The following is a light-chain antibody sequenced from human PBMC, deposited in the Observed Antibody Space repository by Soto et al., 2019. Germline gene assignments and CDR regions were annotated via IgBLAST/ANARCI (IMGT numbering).Light chain of an antibody. CDR1: SSDIGGYNF. Sequence: QSALTQPASVSGSPGQSITISCTGTSSDIGGYNFVSWYQQHPGKAPKVMIYDISHRPSGISNRFSVSKSGNTASLTISGLQAEGEADYYCSSYRNSTTIYVFGSGTKLTVL. V-gene: IGLV2-14*03. CDR3: SSYRNSTTIYV. CDR2: DIS. J-gene: IGLJ1*01.